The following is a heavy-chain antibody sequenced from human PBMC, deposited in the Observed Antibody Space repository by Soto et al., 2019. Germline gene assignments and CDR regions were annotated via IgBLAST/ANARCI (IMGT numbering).Heavy chain of an antibody. V-gene: IGHV4-59*01. CDR3: ARVKRWEPLNYYDSRGAFDI. J-gene: IGHJ3*02. Sequence: SETLSLTCTVSGGSISSYYWSWIRQPPGKGLEWIGYIYYSGSTNYNPSLKSRVTISVDTSKNQFSLKLSSVTAADTAVYYCARVKRWEPLNYYDSRGAFDIWGQGTMVTVSS. CDR2: IYYSGST. CDR1: GGSISSYY. D-gene: IGHD3-22*01.